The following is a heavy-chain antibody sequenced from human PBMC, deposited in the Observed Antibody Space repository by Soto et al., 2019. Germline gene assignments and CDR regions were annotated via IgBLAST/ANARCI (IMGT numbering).Heavy chain of an antibody. Sequence: QVQLVQSGAEEKKPGASVKVSCKASGYTFTSYGISWVRQAPGQGLEWMGWISAYNGHTNYAQKLQGRVIMTTDTSTRTAYMELRSLRYEDTAVFYCARDQQWELGPGEYWGQGTLVTVSS. D-gene: IGHD1-26*01. CDR1: GYTFTSYG. CDR2: ISAYNGHT. J-gene: IGHJ4*02. V-gene: IGHV1-18*01. CDR3: ARDQQWELGPGEY.